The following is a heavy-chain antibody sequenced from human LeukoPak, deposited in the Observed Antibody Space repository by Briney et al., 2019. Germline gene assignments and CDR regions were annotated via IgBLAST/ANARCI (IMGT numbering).Heavy chain of an antibody. CDR3: ARGFVDTGIDY. CDR1: GFTFSSYA. Sequence: PGGSLRLSCVASGFTFSSYAMSWVRQAPGKGLEWVSIISGSGDSTYFADSVKGRFTISRDNSRDTLYLQMSSLRDEDTAVYFCARGFVDTGIDYWGQGTLVTVSS. J-gene: IGHJ4*02. D-gene: IGHD5-18*01. CDR2: ISGSGDST. V-gene: IGHV3-23*01.